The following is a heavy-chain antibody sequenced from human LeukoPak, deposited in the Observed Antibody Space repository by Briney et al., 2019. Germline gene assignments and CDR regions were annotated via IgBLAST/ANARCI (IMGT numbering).Heavy chain of an antibody. D-gene: IGHD6-13*01. Sequence: SETLSLTCTVSGGSISSSGYYCSWIRQHPGKGLEWIGYIYYSGSTYYNPSLKSRVTISVDTSKNQFSLKLSSVTAADTAVYYCARGGIAAAHFDYWGQGTLVTVAS. CDR3: ARGGIAAAHFDY. V-gene: IGHV4-31*03. CDR1: GGSISSSGYY. CDR2: IYYSGST. J-gene: IGHJ4*02.